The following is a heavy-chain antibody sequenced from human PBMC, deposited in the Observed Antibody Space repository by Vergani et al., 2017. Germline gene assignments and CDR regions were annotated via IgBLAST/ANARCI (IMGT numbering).Heavy chain of an antibody. CDR2: FIPILSIT. CDR3: AREPHWNYGSGFDY. CDR1: GGTFTSYT. Sequence: QVQLVQSGAEVKKPGSSVKVSCKASGGTFTSYTFNWVRQAPGQGLEWIGRFIPILSITKFAPNFQGRVTMTADRSTTTAYMELSRLRSDDTAVYYCAREPHWNYGSGFDYWGQGTLVTVSS. V-gene: IGHV1-69*08. J-gene: IGHJ4*02. D-gene: IGHD1-7*01.